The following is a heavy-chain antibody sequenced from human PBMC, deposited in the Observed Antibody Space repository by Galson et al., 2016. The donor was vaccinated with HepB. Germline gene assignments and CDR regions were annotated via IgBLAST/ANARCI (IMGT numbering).Heavy chain of an antibody. CDR2: TYFRSRWYH. Sequence: CAISGDSVSSDTAAWNWIRQSPSRGLEWLGRTYFRSRWYHDYAVSVRSRLTINADTSANQFSLELKSVTPEDTAVYYCARAAGNYYFEQYYFDSWGLGALVTVSS. CDR1: GDSVSSDTAA. CDR3: ARAAGNYYFEQYYFDS. D-gene: IGHD2/OR15-2a*01. V-gene: IGHV6-1*01. J-gene: IGHJ4*02.